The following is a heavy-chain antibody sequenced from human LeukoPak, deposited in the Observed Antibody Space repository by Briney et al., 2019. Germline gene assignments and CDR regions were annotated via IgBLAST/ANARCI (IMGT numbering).Heavy chain of an antibody. V-gene: IGHV3-23*01. CDR2: ISGSGGST. Sequence: GGSLRLSCAASGFTFSSYTMNWVRQAPGKGLEGGSAISGSGGSTYYADSVKGRFTISRDNSKNTLYLQMNSLRAEDTAVYYCASRDSSGYDYWGQGTLVTVSS. CDR1: GFTFSSYT. J-gene: IGHJ4*02. CDR3: ASRDSSGYDY. D-gene: IGHD3-22*01.